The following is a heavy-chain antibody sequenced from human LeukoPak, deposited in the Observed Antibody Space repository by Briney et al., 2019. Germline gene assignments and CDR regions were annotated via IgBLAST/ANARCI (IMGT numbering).Heavy chain of an antibody. J-gene: IGHJ6*03. CDR2: ISSSSSYI. D-gene: IGHD3-9*01. CDR3: ARDKGKPYYDILTGYSTYYYMDV. Sequence: GGSLRLSCAASGFTFSSYSMNWVRQAPGKGLEWVSSISSSSSYIYYADSVKGRFTISRDNAKNSLYLQMNSLRAEDTAVYYCARDKGKPYYDILTGYSTYYYMDVWGKGTTVTISS. CDR1: GFTFSSYS. V-gene: IGHV3-21*01.